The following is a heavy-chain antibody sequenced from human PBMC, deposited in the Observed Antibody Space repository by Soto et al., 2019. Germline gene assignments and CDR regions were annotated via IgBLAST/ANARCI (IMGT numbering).Heavy chain of an antibody. CDR3: ARDGYSSSWYTFDY. CDR2: IKSDGSST. J-gene: IGHJ4*02. V-gene: IGHV3-74*01. Sequence: EVQLVESGGGLVQPGGSLRLSCAASGFTFSRYWMHWVRQAPGKGLVWVSRIKSDGSSTSYADSVKGRFTISRDNAKNTLYLQMNRLRAEDTAVYYCARDGYSSSWYTFDYWGQGTLVTVSS. D-gene: IGHD6-13*01. CDR1: GFTFSRYW.